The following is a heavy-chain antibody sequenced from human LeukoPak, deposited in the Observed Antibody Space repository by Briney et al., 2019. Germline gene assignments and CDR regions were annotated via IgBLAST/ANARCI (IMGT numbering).Heavy chain of an antibody. Sequence: ASVKVSCKASGYTFTGYYMHWVRQAPGQGLEWMGWINPNSGGTNYAQKFQGRVTMTTDTSTSTAYMELRSLRSDDTAVYYCARFYCSSITCSPSVRWFDPWGQGTLVTVSS. D-gene: IGHD2-2*01. CDR2: INPNSGGT. J-gene: IGHJ5*02. CDR3: ARFYCSSITCSPSVRWFDP. V-gene: IGHV1-2*02. CDR1: GYTFTGYY.